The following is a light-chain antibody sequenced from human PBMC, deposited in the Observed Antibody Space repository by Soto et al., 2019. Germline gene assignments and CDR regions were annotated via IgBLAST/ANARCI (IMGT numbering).Light chain of an antibody. V-gene: IGLV2-8*01. CDR3: TSYVGNDIWV. CDR1: SRDVGAYKY. CDR2: DVT. Sequence: QSVLTQPPSASGSPGQSVTISCTGTSRDVGAYKYVSWYQQYPGKAPKLMIYDVTKLPSGVPDRVSGSKSGNTASRTVSGLQAEDEADYYCTSYVGNDIWVFGGGTKVTVL. J-gene: IGLJ3*02.